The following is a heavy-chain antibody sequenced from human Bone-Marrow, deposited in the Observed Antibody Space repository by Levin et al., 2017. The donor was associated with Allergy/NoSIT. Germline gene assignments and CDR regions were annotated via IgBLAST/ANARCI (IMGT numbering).Heavy chain of an antibody. Sequence: SETLSLTCAVSGYSISSGYYWGWIRQPPGKGLEWIGSIYHSGSTYYNPSLKSRVTISVDTSKNQFSLKLSSVTAADTAVYYCARFRDIVVVPAAIGPWGQGTLVTVSS. CDR1: GYSISSGYY. J-gene: IGHJ5*02. CDR3: ARFRDIVVVPAAIGP. CDR2: IYHSGST. D-gene: IGHD2-2*01. V-gene: IGHV4-38-2*01.